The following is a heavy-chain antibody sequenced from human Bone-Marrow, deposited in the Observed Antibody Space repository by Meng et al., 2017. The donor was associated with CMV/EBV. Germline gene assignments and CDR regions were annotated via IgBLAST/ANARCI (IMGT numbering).Heavy chain of an antibody. J-gene: IGHJ4*02. CDR3: ARLGVTGYFDY. V-gene: IGHV4-39*01. Sequence: SETLSLTCTVSGGSISSSSYYWGWIRQPPGKGLEWIGSIYYSGSTYYNPSLKSRVTISVDTSKNQFSLKLSSVTAADTAVYYCARLGVTGYFDYWGQGTRVTVSS. CDR2: IYYSGST. CDR1: GGSISSSSYY. D-gene: IGHD1-26*01.